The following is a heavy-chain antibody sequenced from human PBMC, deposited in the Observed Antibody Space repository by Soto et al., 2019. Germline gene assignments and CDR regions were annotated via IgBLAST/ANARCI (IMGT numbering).Heavy chain of an antibody. V-gene: IGHV3-30*03. Sequence: HPGGSLRLSCAASGFTFNTYGMHWVRQAPGKGLEWVALTSYDGGNKYYADSVKGRFTISRDNFKNTLYLQMNSLRAGDTAVYYCATAPAHSSASYPSDTWGQGTLVTVSS. CDR2: TSYDGGNK. CDR1: GFTFNTYG. CDR3: ATAPAHSSASYPSDT. D-gene: IGHD1-26*01. J-gene: IGHJ5*02.